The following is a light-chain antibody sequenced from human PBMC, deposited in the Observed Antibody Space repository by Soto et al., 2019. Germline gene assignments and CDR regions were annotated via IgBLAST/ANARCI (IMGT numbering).Light chain of an antibody. J-gene: IGKJ1*01. Sequence: DVQMTQSPSTLSASVGDRVTITCRASQSMSGWLAWYQQKPGKAPTVLIYKSSSLQSGVPSRFSGSGSGTEFTLTISSLQSDDFANYYCLQFDSYPWTFGQGTKVEIK. V-gene: IGKV1-5*03. CDR2: KSS. CDR3: LQFDSYPWT. CDR1: QSMSGW.